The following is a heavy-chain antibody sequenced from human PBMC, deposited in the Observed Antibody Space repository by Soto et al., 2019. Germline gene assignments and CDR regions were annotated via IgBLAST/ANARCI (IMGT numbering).Heavy chain of an antibody. V-gene: IGHV3-30*18. D-gene: IGHD3-3*01. Sequence: QVQLVESGGGVVQPGRSLRLSCAASGFTFSSYGMHWVRQAPGKGLEWVAVISYDGSNKYYADSVKGRFTISSDNSKNTLYLQMNSLRAEDPAVYYCAKDRRAIFGVAHIDYWGQGTLVTVSS. J-gene: IGHJ4*02. CDR1: GFTFSSYG. CDR2: ISYDGSNK. CDR3: AKDRRAIFGVAHIDY.